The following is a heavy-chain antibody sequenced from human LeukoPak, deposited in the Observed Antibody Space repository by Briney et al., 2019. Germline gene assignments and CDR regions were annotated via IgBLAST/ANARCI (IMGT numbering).Heavy chain of an antibody. CDR1: GYTFTTLD. CDR2: INPNSGNT. V-gene: IGHV1-8*02. J-gene: IGHJ6*02. CDR3: ARATPYDSSGYYYLYYYGMDV. D-gene: IGHD3-22*01. Sequence: ASVKVSCKASGYTFTTLDINWVRQATGQGLEWMGWINPNSGNTGSAQKLQGRVTMTTDTSTSTAYMELRSLRSDDTAVYYCARATPYDSSGYYYLYYYGMDVWGQGTTVTVSS.